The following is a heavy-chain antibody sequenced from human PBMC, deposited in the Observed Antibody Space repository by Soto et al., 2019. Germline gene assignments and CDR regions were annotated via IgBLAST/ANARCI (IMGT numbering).Heavy chain of an antibody. CDR3: ARGGKGPSSIPGVLDS. CDR1: GGSISGYY. J-gene: IGHJ4*02. V-gene: IGHV4-59*01. Sequence: SETLSLICTVSGGSISGYYWSWVRQPPGKGPEWIAYFFHGINTNYNPSLKSRVTISVDTSKNQFSLKLASVTAADSAVYYCARGGKGPSSIPGVLDSWGQGTLVTVSS. CDR2: FFHGINT. D-gene: IGHD1-1*01.